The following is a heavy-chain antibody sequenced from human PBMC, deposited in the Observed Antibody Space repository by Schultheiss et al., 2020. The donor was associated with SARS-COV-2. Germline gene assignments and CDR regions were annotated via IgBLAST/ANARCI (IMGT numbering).Heavy chain of an antibody. CDR2: INHSGST. CDR3: ASNVGYDYGDYNLYYYYGMDV. Sequence: SETLSLTCAVYGGSFSGYYWSWIRQPPGKGLEWIGEINHSGSTNYNPSLKSRVTISVDTSKNQFSLKLSSVTAADTAVYYCASNVGYDYGDYNLYYYYGMDVWCQGATGTGSS. V-gene: IGHV4-34*01. CDR1: GGSFSGYY. J-gene: IGHJ6*02. D-gene: IGHD4-17*01.